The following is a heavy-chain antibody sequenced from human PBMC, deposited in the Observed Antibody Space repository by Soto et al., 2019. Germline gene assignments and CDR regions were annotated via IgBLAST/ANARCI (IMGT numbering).Heavy chain of an antibody. CDR2: VSIGGST. CDR3: GKPRGASQHFDC. D-gene: IGHD2-15*01. CDR1: GFTFSSYA. Sequence: GGSLRLSCAASGFTFSSYAMGWVRQGPGKGLEWVAVVSIGGSTQYADSVRGRFTISRDNSKNTLSLQMNSLTAEDTAVYFCGKPRGASQHFDCRGQRALVTVSS. V-gene: IGHV3-23*01. J-gene: IGHJ4*02.